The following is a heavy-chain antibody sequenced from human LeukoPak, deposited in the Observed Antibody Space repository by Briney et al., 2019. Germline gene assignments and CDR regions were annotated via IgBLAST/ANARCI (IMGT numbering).Heavy chain of an antibody. D-gene: IGHD2-2*02. Sequence: SETLSLTCTVSGGSISSYYWSWIRQPPGKGLEWIGYIYYSGSTNSNPSLKSRVTISLDTSKNHFSLKLSSVTAADTAVYYCARTGHCSSASCYTASRPYYYYYMDVWGKGTTVTVSS. CDR3: ARTGHCSSASCYTASRPYYYYYMDV. CDR2: IYYSGST. V-gene: IGHV4-59*01. J-gene: IGHJ6*03. CDR1: GGSISSYY.